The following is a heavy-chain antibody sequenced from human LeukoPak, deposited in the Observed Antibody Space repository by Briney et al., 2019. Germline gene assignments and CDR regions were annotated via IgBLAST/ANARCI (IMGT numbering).Heavy chain of an antibody. Sequence: PGGSLLLSCSASGFTFISNYMSWVRQAPGKGLEWVSVIYSGGSTYYADSVKGRFTISRDNSKNTLYLQMNSLRAEDTAVYYCASGKYSSSWGSLDYWGQGTLVTVSS. CDR3: ASGKYSSSWGSLDY. V-gene: IGHV3-53*01. CDR1: GFTFISNY. CDR2: IYSGGST. D-gene: IGHD6-13*01. J-gene: IGHJ4*02.